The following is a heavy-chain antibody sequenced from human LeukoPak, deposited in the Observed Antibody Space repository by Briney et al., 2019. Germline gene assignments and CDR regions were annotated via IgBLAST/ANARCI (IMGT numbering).Heavy chain of an antibody. CDR2: ISSSSATI. J-gene: IGHJ6*03. CDR1: GFTFSSYG. D-gene: IGHD6-6*01. CDR3: ARDRHVPGLYYYYMDV. V-gene: IGHV3-48*01. Sequence: GGSLRLSCAASGFTFSSYGMHWVRQAPGKGLESISYISSSSATIFYADSVKGRFTISRDNDKNSLYLQMNSLRPEDTAVYFCARDRHVPGLYYYYMDVWGKGTTVTVSS.